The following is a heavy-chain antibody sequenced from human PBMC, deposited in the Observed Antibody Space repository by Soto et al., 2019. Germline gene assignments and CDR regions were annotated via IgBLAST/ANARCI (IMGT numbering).Heavy chain of an antibody. CDR2: ISSSSSTI. D-gene: IGHD6-13*01. CDR1: GFTFSSYS. Sequence: PGGSLRLSCAASGFTFSSYSMSWVRQAPGKGLEWVSYISSSSSTIYYADSVKGRFTISRDNAKNSLYLQMNSLRAEDTAVYYCVQSQLVDAFDIWGQGTMVTVSS. CDR3: VQSQLVDAFDI. J-gene: IGHJ3*02. V-gene: IGHV3-48*01.